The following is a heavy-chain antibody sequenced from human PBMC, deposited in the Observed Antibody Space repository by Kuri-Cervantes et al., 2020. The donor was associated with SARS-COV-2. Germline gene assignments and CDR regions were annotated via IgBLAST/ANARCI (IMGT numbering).Heavy chain of an antibody. CDR3: AKDPHGIVVVVAAIDQ. CDR1: GFTFSSYA. J-gene: IGHJ4*02. Sequence: GESLKISCAASGFTFSSYAMHWVRQAPGKGLEWVAVISYDGSNKYYADSVKGRFTISRDNSKNTLYLQMSSLRVEDTAVYYCAKDPHGIVVVVAAIDQWGQGTLVTVSS. V-gene: IGHV3-30-3*01. D-gene: IGHD2-15*01. CDR2: ISYDGSNK.